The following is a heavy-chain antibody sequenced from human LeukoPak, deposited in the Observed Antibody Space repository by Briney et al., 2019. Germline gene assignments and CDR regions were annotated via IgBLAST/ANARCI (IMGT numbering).Heavy chain of an antibody. CDR2: VSGSGDRT. D-gene: IGHD3-3*01. CDR3: AKELWEGSGYVDY. CDR1: GFIFSKYP. V-gene: IGHV3-23*01. J-gene: IGHJ4*02. Sequence: GSPRLSCAASGFIFSKYPMAWVRQAPGKGPEWVAAVSGSGDRTIYADSVKGRFTISRDNSKNTLSLQMNSLKVGDTALYYCAKELWEGSGYVDYWGQGILVTVSS.